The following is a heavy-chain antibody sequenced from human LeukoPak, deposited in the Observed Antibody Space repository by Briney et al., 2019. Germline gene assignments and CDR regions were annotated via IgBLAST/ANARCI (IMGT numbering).Heavy chain of an antibody. CDR2: TNSDGSRT. Sequence: PGGSLRLSCAASGFTFSTYWMHWVRQAPGKGLVWVSRTNSDGSRTIYADSVKGRFTISRDNSKNTLYLQMNSLRAEDTAVYYCARGHLYYYGSRPYDYWGQGTLVTVSS. V-gene: IGHV3-74*01. J-gene: IGHJ4*02. CDR1: GFTFSTYW. CDR3: ARGHLYYYGSRPYDY. D-gene: IGHD3-10*01.